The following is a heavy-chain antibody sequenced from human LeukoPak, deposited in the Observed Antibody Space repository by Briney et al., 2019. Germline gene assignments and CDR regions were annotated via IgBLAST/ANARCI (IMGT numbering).Heavy chain of an antibody. CDR1: GFTFSDYY. Sequence: GGSLRLSCAASGFTFSDYYMSWIRQAPGRGLEWVPYISSSGSTIYYADSVKGRLTISRDNAKNSLYLQMNSLRAEDTAVYYCASTGHVLRYFDWLNDYWGQGTLVTVSS. D-gene: IGHD3-9*01. J-gene: IGHJ4*02. CDR3: ASTGHVLRYFDWLNDY. CDR2: ISSSGSTI. V-gene: IGHV3-11*01.